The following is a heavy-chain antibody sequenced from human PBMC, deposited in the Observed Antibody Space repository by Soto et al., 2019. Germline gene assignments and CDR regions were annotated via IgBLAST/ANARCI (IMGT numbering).Heavy chain of an antibody. Sequence: QVQLQQWGAGLLKPSETLSLTCAVYGGSFGGYYWSWIRQPPGKGLEWIGEINHSGSTNYNPSLKSRVTISVDTSKNQFSLKLSSVTAADTAVYYCARGRPGPYYYYGMDVWGQGTTVTVSS. D-gene: IGHD6-6*01. CDR2: INHSGST. V-gene: IGHV4-34*01. CDR1: GGSFGGYY. CDR3: ARGRPGPYYYYGMDV. J-gene: IGHJ6*02.